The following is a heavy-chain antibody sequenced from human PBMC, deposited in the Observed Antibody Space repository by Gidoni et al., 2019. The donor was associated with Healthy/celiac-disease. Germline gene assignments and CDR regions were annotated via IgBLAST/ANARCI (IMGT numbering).Heavy chain of an antibody. Sequence: EVQLVESGGGLVQPGGSLRLSCAASGFTFSDHYMDWVRQAPGKGLEWVGRTRNKANSYTTEYAASVKGRFTISRDDSKNSLYLQMNSLKTEDTAVYYCARERLRFYYYGMDVWGQGTTVTVSS. CDR2: TRNKANSYTT. V-gene: IGHV3-72*01. D-gene: IGHD4-17*01. J-gene: IGHJ6*02. CDR3: ARERLRFYYYGMDV. CDR1: GFTFSDHY.